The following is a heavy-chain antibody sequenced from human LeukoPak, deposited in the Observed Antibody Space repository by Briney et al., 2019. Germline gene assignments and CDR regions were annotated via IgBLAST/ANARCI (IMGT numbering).Heavy chain of an antibody. CDR2: INHSGST. V-gene: IGHV4-34*01. D-gene: IGHD2-2*01. CDR1: GGSFSGYY. J-gene: IGHJ5*02. Sequence: PSETLSLTCAVYGGSFSGYYWSWIRQPPGKGLEWIGEINHSGSTNYNPSLKSRVTISVDTSKNQFSLKLSSVTAADTAVYYCARVRRWVYTYFVVVPAAICFAPWGQETLVTVSS. CDR3: ARVRRWVYTYFVVVPAAICFAP.